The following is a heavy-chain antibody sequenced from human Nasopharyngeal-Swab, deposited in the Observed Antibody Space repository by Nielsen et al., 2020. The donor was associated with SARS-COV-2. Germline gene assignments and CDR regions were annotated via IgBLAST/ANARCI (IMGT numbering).Heavy chain of an antibody. CDR2: IWYDGSNK. CDR1: GFTFSSYG. V-gene: IGHV3-33*01. J-gene: IGHJ4*02. CDR3: ARDQRSYFDY. Sequence: GGSLRLSCAASGFTFSSYGMHWVRQAPGKGLEWVAVIWYDGSNKYYVDSVKGRFTISRDNAKNSLYLQMNSLRAEDTAVYYCARDQRSYFDYWGQGTLVTVSS.